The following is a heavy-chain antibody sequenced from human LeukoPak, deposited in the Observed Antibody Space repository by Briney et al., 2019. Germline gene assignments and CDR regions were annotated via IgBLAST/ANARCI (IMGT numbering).Heavy chain of an antibody. CDR2: IYYSGST. CDR1: GGSISSYY. V-gene: IGHV4-59*01. J-gene: IGHJ6*03. Sequence: PETLSLTCTVSGGSISSYYWSWIRQPPGKGLEYIGYIYYSGSTNYNPSLKSRVTISVDTSKNQFSLKLSSVTAADTAVYYCARTEESGYSYGYFGYYYYMDVWGKGTTVTVSS. CDR3: ARTEESGYSYGYFGYYYYMDV. D-gene: IGHD5-18*01.